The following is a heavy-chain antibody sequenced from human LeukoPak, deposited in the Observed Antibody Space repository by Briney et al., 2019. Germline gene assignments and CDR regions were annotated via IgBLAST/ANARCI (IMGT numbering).Heavy chain of an antibody. CDR1: GFTFSDTW. Sequence: GGSLRLSCAASGFTFSDTWMTWVRQAPGKGLEWVSAIGGSGGDTYYADSVKGRSTISRDNSKNTLNLQMNSLRAEDSAVYYCAREEAVRRFGHDYWGQGTLVTVPS. D-gene: IGHD6-6*01. V-gene: IGHV3-23*01. J-gene: IGHJ4*02. CDR2: IGGSGGDT. CDR3: AREEAVRRFGHDY.